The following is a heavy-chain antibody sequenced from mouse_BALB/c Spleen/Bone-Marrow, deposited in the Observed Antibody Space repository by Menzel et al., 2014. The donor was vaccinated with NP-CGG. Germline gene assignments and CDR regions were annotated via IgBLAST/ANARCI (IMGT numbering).Heavy chain of an antibody. CDR2: ISYDGTN. J-gene: IGHJ1*01. Sequence: ESGPGLVKPSQSLSLTRSVTGYSITSGYFWNWIRQFPGNKLEWMGYISYDGTNNYNPSLKNRISITRDTSKNHFFLKLNSVTTEDTATYYHARVSYRYNWYFDVWGAGTTVTVSS. CDR1: GYSITSGYF. D-gene: IGHD2-14*01. V-gene: IGHV3-6*02. CDR3: ARVSYRYNWYFDV.